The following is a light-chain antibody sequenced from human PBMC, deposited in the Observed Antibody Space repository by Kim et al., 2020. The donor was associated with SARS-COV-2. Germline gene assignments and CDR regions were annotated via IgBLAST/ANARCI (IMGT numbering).Light chain of an antibody. CDR2: DND. CDR1: RSNIGNNP. Sequence: QSVLTQPPSVSAAPGHKVTISCSGSRSNIGNNPVSWYQQFPGTAPRLITYDNDKRPSGIPDRCSSSKSGTSATLGITGLRTGDEADYYCATWDSSLSVGVFGGGTQLTVL. J-gene: IGLJ3*02. V-gene: IGLV1-51*01. CDR3: ATWDSSLSVGV.